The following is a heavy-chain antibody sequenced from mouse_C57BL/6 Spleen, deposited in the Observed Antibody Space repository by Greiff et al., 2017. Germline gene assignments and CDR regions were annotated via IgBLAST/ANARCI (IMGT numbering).Heavy chain of an antibody. CDR3: ASNYEGFAD. CDR1: GYTFTDYY. J-gene: IGHJ3*01. D-gene: IGHD2-1*01. Sequence: EVQLQQSGPELVKPGASVKISCKASGYTFTDYYMNWVKQSHGKSLEWIGDINPNNGGTSYNQKFKGKATLTVDKSSSTAYMELRSLTSEDSAVYYCASNYEGFADWGQGTLVTVSA. V-gene: IGHV1-26*01. CDR2: INPNNGGT.